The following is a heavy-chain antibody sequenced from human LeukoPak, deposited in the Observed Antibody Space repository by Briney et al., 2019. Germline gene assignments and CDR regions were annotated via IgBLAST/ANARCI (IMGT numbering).Heavy chain of an antibody. CDR3: ATYDMATIYFQS. D-gene: IGHD5-24*01. Sequence: SETLSLTCDVYGGSLSGSYWTWIRQSPGKGLEWVGEIDTRGNSNYSPSLKSRLITSIDTSQKRFTLKLKSVTAADTAVYFCATYDMATIYFQSWGQGTLVTVSS. CDR2: IDTRGNS. J-gene: IGHJ4*02. V-gene: IGHV4-34*01. CDR1: GGSLSGSY.